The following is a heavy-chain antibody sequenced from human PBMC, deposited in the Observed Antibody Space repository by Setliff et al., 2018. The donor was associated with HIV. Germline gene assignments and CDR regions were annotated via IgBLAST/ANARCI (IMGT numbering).Heavy chain of an antibody. CDR2: IYYSGST. D-gene: IGHD2-21*01. J-gene: IGHJ4*02. Sequence: SETLSLTCTVSGGSISSGFYWSWSRQLPGKGLEWIGYIYYSGSTYYNPSLQSRVIISVDTSKNQFSLKLSSVTAADTAIYYCARTIQPGSSPFDFWGQGILVTVSS. V-gene: IGHV4-31*03. CDR3: ARTIQPGSSPFDF. CDR1: GGSISSGFY.